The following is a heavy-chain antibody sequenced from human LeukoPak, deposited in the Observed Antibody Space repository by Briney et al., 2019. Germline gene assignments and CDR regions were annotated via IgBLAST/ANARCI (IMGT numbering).Heavy chain of an antibody. J-gene: IGHJ4*02. CDR2: ISSNGDST. D-gene: IGHD3-10*01. CDR1: GFTFSSYP. Sequence: GGSLRLSCAASGFTFSSYPMHWVRQAPGKGLGYVSGISSNGDSTYYANSVKGRFTISRDNSKNTLYLQMGSLRAEDMAVYYCAREYYYGELDYWGQGTLVTVSS. CDR3: AREYYYGELDY. V-gene: IGHV3-64*01.